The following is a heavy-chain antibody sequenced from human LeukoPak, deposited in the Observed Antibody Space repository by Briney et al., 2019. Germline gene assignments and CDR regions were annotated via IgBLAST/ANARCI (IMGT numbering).Heavy chain of an antibody. D-gene: IGHD1-26*01. CDR1: GFIFSSYS. CDR3: AKRDSGTYSRYFDH. V-gene: IGHV3-23*01. Sequence: GGSLRLSCAASGFIFSSYSMSWVRQAPGKGLERVSVISGSGGSTYYADSVKGRFSISRDNSKNTLYLQMNSLRAEDTAVYYCAKRDSGTYSRYFDHWGQGTLVTVSS. J-gene: IGHJ4*02. CDR2: ISGSGGST.